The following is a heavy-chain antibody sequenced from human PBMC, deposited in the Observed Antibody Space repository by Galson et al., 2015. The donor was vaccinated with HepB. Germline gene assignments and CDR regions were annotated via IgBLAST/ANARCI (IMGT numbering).Heavy chain of an antibody. Sequence: SLRLSCAASGFTVSSNYMSWVRQAPGKGLEWVSVIYSGGSTYYADSVKGRFTISRHNSKNTLYLQMNSLRAEDTAVYYCARRKAYDSSGYYYGGDYWGQGTLVTVSS. D-gene: IGHD3-22*01. CDR1: GFTVSSNY. V-gene: IGHV3-53*04. CDR3: ARRKAYDSSGYYYGGDY. J-gene: IGHJ4*02. CDR2: IYSGGST.